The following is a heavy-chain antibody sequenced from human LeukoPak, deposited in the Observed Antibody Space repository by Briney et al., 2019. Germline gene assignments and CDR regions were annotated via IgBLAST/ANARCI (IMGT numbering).Heavy chain of an antibody. CDR3: ARLVLNRTWLDDF. CDR2: IKGDGSAK. Sequence: GGSLRLSCAASGFTFSSYWMSWVRQAPGKGLEWVANIKGDGSAKYYLDSVKGRFTITRDNAKSSLFLQMNSLRAEDTAVYYCARLVLNRTWLDDFWGQGTLVTVSS. CDR1: GFTFSSYW. V-gene: IGHV3-7*01. D-gene: IGHD1/OR15-1a*01. J-gene: IGHJ4*02.